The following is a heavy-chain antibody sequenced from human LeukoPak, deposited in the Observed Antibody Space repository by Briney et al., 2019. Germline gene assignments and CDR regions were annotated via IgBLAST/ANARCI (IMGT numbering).Heavy chain of an antibody. V-gene: IGHV3-23*01. J-gene: IGHJ4*02. D-gene: IGHD3-10*01. CDR2: ISGSGGST. CDR1: GFTFSSYA. Sequence: AGGSLRLSCAASGFTFSSYAMSWVRQAPGKGLEWVSAISGSGGSTYYAGSVKGRFTISRDNSKNTLYLQMNSLRAEDTAVYYCAKDVGLLLWFGDVGYFDYWGQGTLVTVSS. CDR3: AKDVGLLLWFGDVGYFDY.